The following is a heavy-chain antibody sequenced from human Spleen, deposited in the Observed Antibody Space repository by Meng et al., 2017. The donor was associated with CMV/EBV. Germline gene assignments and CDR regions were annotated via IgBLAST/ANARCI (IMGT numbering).Heavy chain of an antibody. D-gene: IGHD2-2*01. CDR1: GYTFTGYY. J-gene: IGHJ6*02. V-gene: IGHV1-2*02. CDR2: INPNSGGT. CDR3: ARIGIVVVPARSYFYYGMEV. Sequence: ASVKVSCKASGYTFTGYYMHWVRQAPGQGLEWMGWINPNSGGTNYAQKFQGRVTMTRDTSISTAYMELSRLRSAATAVYYCARIGIVVVPARSYFYYGMEVWGQGATVTVSS.